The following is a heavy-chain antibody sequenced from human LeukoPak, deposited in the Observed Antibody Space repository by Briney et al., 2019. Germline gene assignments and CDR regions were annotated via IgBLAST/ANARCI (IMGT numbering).Heavy chain of an antibody. Sequence: SETLSLTCTVSGYSISSGYYWGWIRHPAGNGLEWIGSIHHSGSTYYNPSLKSRVTISVDTSKNQFSLKLSSVTAADTAVYYCARRQVYHDSSGHFNWGQGTLVTVSS. J-gene: IGHJ4*02. CDR1: GYSISSGYY. CDR3: ARRQVYHDSSGHFN. V-gene: IGHV4-38-2*02. CDR2: IHHSGST. D-gene: IGHD3-22*01.